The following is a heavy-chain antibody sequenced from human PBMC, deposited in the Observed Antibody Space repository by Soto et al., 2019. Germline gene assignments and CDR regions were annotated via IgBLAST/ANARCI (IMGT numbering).Heavy chain of an antibody. V-gene: IGHV3-15*07. J-gene: IGHJ6*02. CDR2: IKSKTDGGTT. D-gene: IGHD6-6*01. CDR3: KTGPKSIAGDGRAYYYYGMDV. Sequence: GGSLRLSCAASGFTFSNAWMNWVRQAPGKGLEWVGRIKSKTDGGTTDYAAPVKGRFTISRDDSKNTLYLQMNSLKTEDTAVYYCKTGPKSIAGDGRAYYYYGMDVWGQGNTVTVS. CDR1: GFTFSNAW.